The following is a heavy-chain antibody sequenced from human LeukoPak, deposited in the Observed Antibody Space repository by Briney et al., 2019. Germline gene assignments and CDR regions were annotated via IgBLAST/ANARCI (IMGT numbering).Heavy chain of an antibody. CDR2: IKEDGSER. J-gene: IGHJ5*02. Sequence: GGSLRLSCAASGFTFSSYWMSWVRQAPGKGLEWVANIKEDGSERYYVDSVKGRFSISRDNAKRSLYLQMNSLRAEDTAVYYCARTPIEYASDWYNWFDHWGQGTLVTVSS. CDR3: ARTPIEYASDWYNWFDH. V-gene: IGHV3-7*05. CDR1: GFTFSSYW. D-gene: IGHD6-19*01.